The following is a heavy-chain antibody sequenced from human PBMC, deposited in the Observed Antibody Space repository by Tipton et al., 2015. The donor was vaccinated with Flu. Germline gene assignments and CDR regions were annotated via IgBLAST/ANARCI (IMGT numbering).Heavy chain of an antibody. CDR2: IYPGNSDT. Sequence: QLVQSGAEVKKPGESLKISCMGSGYSFATDWIGWVRQMPGKGLEWMGIIYPGNSDTKLSPSFQGQVTISADTSINTAYLKWISLRASDTAMYYCVRREYSTSSVENWGQGTLVTVSS. CDR3: VRREYSTSSVEN. CDR1: GYSFATDW. V-gene: IGHV5-51*03. J-gene: IGHJ4*02. D-gene: IGHD4-11*01.